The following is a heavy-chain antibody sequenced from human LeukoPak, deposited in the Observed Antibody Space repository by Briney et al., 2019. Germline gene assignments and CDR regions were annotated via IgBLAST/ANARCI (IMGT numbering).Heavy chain of an antibody. D-gene: IGHD6-13*01. V-gene: IGHV3-23*05. CDR2: INNVASHI. CDR1: GFTFNISA. J-gene: IGHJ4*02. CDR3: ATRSLAAAGTKWDFDY. Sequence: GGSLRLSCSASGFTFNISAMNWVRQAPGKGLEWVSSINNVASHIYYADSVKGRFTISRDNSKNTLYLQMNSLRAEDTAVYYCATRSLAAAGTKWDFDYWGQGTLVTVSS.